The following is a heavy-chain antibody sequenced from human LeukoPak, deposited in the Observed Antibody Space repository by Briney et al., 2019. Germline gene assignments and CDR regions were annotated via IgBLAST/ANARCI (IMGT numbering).Heavy chain of an antibody. Sequence: SETLSLTCAVYGGSFSGYYWSWIRQPPGKGLEWIGEINQSGSTNYNPSLKSRVTITVDTSKNQFSLKLSSVTAADTAVYYCARGRDYYDSSGYYYSWYFDLWGRGTLVTVSS. V-gene: IGHV4-34*01. D-gene: IGHD3-22*01. CDR3: ARGRDYYDSSGYYYSWYFDL. CDR1: GGSFSGYY. CDR2: INQSGST. J-gene: IGHJ2*01.